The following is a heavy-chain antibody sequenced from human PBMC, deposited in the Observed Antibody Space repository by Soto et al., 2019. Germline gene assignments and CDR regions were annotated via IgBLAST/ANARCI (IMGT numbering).Heavy chain of an antibody. CDR1: GFTFSGSA. V-gene: IGHV3-73*01. CDR3: TSSYCSSTSCYAPHYYYGMDV. Sequence: GGSLRLSCAASGFTFSGSAMHWVRQASGKGLEWVGRIRSKANSYATAYAASVKGRFTISRDDSKNTAYLQMNSLKTEDTAVYYCTSSYCSSTSCYAPHYYYGMDVWGQGTTVTVSS. CDR2: IRSKANSYAT. J-gene: IGHJ6*02. D-gene: IGHD2-2*01.